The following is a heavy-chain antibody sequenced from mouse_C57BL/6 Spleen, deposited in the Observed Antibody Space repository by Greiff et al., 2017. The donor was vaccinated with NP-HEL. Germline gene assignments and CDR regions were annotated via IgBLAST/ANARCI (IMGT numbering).Heavy chain of an antibody. CDR2: IYPGSGNT. CDR3: AKWYDGYYDWYFDV. J-gene: IGHJ1*03. Sequence: VQRVESGAELVRPGASVKLSCKASGYTFTDYYINWVKQRPGQGLEWIARIYPGSGNTYYNEKFKGKATLTAEKSSSTAYVQLSSLTSENSAVYFCAKWYDGYYDWYFDVWGTGTTVTVSS. V-gene: IGHV1-76*01. D-gene: IGHD2-3*01. CDR1: GYTFTDYY.